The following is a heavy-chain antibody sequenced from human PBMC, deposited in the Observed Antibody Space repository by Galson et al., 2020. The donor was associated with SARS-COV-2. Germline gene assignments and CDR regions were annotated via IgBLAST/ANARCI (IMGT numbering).Heavy chain of an antibody. V-gene: IGHV3-23*01. CDR2: ISGGGGTT. CDR1: GFIFNNFG. J-gene: IGHJ4*02. D-gene: IGHD1-26*01. Sequence: GESLKISCVGSGFIFNNFGMNWVRQGPGKGLEWVSGISGGGGTTYYADSVKGQFTISRDNSKSTLYLQMNSLRPEDTAVYYCAGLGANILWGQGTLVTVSS. CDR3: AGLGANIL.